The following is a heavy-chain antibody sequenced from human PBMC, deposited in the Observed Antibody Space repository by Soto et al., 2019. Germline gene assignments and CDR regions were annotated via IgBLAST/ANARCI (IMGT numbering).Heavy chain of an antibody. V-gene: IGHV4-30-2*01. Sequence: SETLSLTCAVSGGSISSGGYSWSWIRQPPGKGLEWIGYIYHSGSTYYNPSLQGRVTMTTDTSTSTAYMELRSLRSDDTAVYYCARDGGWQPDYWGQGTLVTVSS. CDR1: GGSISSGGYS. CDR2: IYHSGST. D-gene: IGHD6-19*01. CDR3: ARDGGWQPDY. J-gene: IGHJ4*02.